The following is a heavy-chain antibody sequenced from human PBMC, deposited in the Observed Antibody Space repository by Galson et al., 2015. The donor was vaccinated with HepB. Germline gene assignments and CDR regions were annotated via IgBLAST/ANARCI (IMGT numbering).Heavy chain of an antibody. CDR1: GLTFSSYA. CDR3: AREKREWQKNWFDP. CDR2: ISYDGSNK. V-gene: IGHV3-30-3*01. Sequence: SLRLSCAASGLTFSSYAMHWVRQAPGKGLEWVAVISYDGSNKYYADSVKGRFTISRDNSKNTLYLQMNSLRAEDTALYHCAREKREWQKNWFDPWGQGTLVTVSS. D-gene: IGHD3-3*01. J-gene: IGHJ5*02.